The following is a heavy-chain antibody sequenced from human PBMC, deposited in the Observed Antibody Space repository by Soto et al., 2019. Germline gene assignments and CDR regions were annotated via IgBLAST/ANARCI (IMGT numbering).Heavy chain of an antibody. Sequence: QLQLQESGSGLVKPSQTLSLTCAVSGGSISSGGYSWSWIRQPPGKGLEWIGYIYHSGSTYYNPSLKRRVPISVHRAKNQFSLKLSSVTAADTAVYYCARGQVVAAQHWGQGTLVTVSS. J-gene: IGHJ4*02. CDR3: ARGQVVAAQH. V-gene: IGHV4-30-2*01. CDR1: GGSISSGGYS. CDR2: IYHSGST. D-gene: IGHD2-15*01.